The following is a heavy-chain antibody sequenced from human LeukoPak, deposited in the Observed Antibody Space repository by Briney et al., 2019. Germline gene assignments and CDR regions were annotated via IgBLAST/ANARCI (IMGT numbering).Heavy chain of an antibody. V-gene: IGHV3-23*01. CDR2: INGSGGST. CDR3: ARGYYYDTSGYYPPGPMDV. Sequence: GESLRLSCAASGFTFSTYAMSWVRQAPGKGLEWVSAINGSGGSTYYADSVKGRFTISRDNSKNTLYLQMNSLRAEDTALYYCARGYYYDTSGYYPPGPMDVWGQGTTVTVS. CDR1: GFTFSTYA. J-gene: IGHJ6*02. D-gene: IGHD3-22*01.